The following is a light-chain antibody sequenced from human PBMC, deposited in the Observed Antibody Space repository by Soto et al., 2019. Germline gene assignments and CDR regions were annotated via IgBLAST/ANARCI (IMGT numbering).Light chain of an antibody. V-gene: IGKV3-20*01. J-gene: IGKJ5*01. CDR2: GAS. CDR1: PSVSNS. CDR3: QQDGTTSIT. Sequence: EIVLTPSPATLSLYPGERATLSCRASPSVSNSLAWYQHKPGQAPRLFIYGASTRATGIQDRFSGSGSETDFTLTISRLEPEDVAVYYCQQDGTTSITFGQGTRLEIK.